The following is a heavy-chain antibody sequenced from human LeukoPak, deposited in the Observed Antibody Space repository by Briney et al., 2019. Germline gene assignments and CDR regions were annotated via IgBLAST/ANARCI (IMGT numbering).Heavy chain of an antibody. Sequence: GGSLRLSCAASGFTFSTYNMNWVRQAPGKGLEWVSSISSGSTSEYYVDSVEGRFTISRDNAKNSVYLQMDSLRAEDTAVYYCARGPTNGQAFDYWGQGTLVSVSS. J-gene: IGHJ4*02. CDR1: GFTFSTYN. CDR2: ISSGSTSE. D-gene: IGHD2-8*01. CDR3: ARGPTNGQAFDY. V-gene: IGHV3-21*06.